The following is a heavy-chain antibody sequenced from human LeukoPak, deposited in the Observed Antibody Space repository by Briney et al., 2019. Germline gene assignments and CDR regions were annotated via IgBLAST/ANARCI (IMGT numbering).Heavy chain of an antibody. CDR1: GVSISSGGYY. V-gene: IGHV4-31*03. CDR3: ARAALVPFFDY. J-gene: IGHJ4*02. D-gene: IGHD6-13*01. CDR2: IYYSGST. Sequence: SQTLSLTCTVSGVSISSGGYYWRWIRQHPGKGLEWIGYIYYSGSTYYHPSLKTRVTISVDTSKNQFSLKLSSVTAADTAVYYCARAALVPFFDYWGQGTLVTVSS.